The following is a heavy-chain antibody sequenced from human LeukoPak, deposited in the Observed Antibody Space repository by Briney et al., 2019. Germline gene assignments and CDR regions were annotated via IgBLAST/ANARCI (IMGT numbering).Heavy chain of an antibody. J-gene: IGHJ3*02. Sequence: PSETLSLTCTVPGGSISSYYWSWIRQPPGKGLEWIGYIYYSGSTNYNPSLKSRVTISVDTSKNQFSLKLSSVTAADTAVYYCARIIWFGEPGVAFDIWGQGTMVTVSS. CDR2: IYYSGST. V-gene: IGHV4-59*01. CDR3: ARIIWFGEPGVAFDI. D-gene: IGHD3-10*01. CDR1: GGSISSYY.